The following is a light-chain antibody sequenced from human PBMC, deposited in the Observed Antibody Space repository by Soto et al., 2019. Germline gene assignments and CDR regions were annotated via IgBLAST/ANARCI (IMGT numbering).Light chain of an antibody. Sequence: EVVLTQSPGTLSLSPGERATLSCRASQSVTSNYLAWYQQKPGQAPRLIIYGASSRATGIPDRCSGSGSGTDFARSISRLEPEGFAVYCCEEDGVSPVFGPGTKVDIK. V-gene: IGKV3-20*01. J-gene: IGKJ3*01. CDR3: EEDGVSPV. CDR1: QSVTSNY. CDR2: GAS.